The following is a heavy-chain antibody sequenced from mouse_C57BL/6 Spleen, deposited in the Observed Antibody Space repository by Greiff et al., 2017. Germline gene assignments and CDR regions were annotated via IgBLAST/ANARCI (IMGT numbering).Heavy chain of an antibody. CDR2: ISYGGSYT. V-gene: IGHV5-4*01. J-gene: IGHJ2*01. D-gene: IGHD2-14*01. Sequence: EVKLVESGGGLVKPGGSLKLSCAASGFTFSSYAMSWVRQTPETRLEWVATISYGGSYTYYPDNVKGRFTISRDNAKNNLYLQMSHLKSEDTAMYYCARDRGVRRYFDYWGQGTTLTVSS. CDR3: ARDRGVRRYFDY. CDR1: GFTFSSYA.